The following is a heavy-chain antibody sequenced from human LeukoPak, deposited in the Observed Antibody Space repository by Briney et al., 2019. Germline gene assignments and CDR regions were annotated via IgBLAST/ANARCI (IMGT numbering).Heavy chain of an antibody. CDR1: GGSFGNYY. D-gene: IGHD3-3*01. J-gene: IGHJ4*02. Sequence: SETLSLTCAVYGGSFGNYYWSWIRQPPGKGLEWIAEINQGGNTNYNPSLKSRVTISLDTSKNQFSLKLSSVSAADTAVYYCAIGPGGYYFDYWGQGTLVTVSS. CDR3: AIGPGGYYFDY. V-gene: IGHV4-34*01. CDR2: INQGGNT.